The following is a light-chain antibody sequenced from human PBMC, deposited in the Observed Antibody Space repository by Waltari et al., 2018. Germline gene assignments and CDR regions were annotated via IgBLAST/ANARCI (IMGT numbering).Light chain of an antibody. J-gene: IGKJ3*01. CDR2: TAS. CDR3: QQSFRFPFT. V-gene: IGKV1-39*01. Sequence: DIQMTQSPSSLSASVGDTVIMTCRASQRITPYLTWYQQKPGKASTLLIFTASTLQSGVPSRFSGSGSETDFTLTISGLQPEDFATYYCQQSFRFPFTFGPGTKVDMK. CDR1: QRITPY.